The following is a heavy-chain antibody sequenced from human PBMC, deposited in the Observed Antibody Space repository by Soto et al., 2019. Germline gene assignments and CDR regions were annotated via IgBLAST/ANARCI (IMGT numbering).Heavy chain of an antibody. D-gene: IGHD3-9*01. CDR2: IYYSGST. CDR1: GGSISSSSYY. CDR3: ASLNYDILTGSGDY. V-gene: IGHV4-39*01. Sequence: QLQLQESGPGLVKPSETLSLTCTVSGGSISSSSYYWGWIRQPPGKGLEWIGSIYYSGSTYYNPSLKSRVTISVDTSKNQFSLKLSSVTAADTAVYYCASLNYDILTGSGDYWGQGTLVTVSS. J-gene: IGHJ4*02.